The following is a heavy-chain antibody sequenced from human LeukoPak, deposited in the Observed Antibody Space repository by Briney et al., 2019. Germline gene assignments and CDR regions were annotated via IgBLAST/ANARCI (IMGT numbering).Heavy chain of an antibody. Sequence: SETLSLTCTVSSGSINGYYWSWIRQPPGKGLEWVGYISYSGSTNYNPSLKGRVTISVDTSKNQFSLKLSSVTAADTAIYYCARDGRAGSLFAYWGQGTLVTVSS. CDR2: ISYSGST. J-gene: IGHJ4*02. CDR1: SGSINGYY. D-gene: IGHD6-19*01. V-gene: IGHV4-59*01. CDR3: ARDGRAGSLFAY.